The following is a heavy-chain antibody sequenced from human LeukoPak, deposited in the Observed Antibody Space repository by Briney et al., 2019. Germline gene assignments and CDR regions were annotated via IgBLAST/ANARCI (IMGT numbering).Heavy chain of an antibody. CDR2: MSRSGDII. Sequence: GGSLRLSCAASGFTFSDYNMNWVRQVPGKGLESVSYMSRSGDIIYYADSVKGRSTISRDNAKNSLYLQMNSLRAEDTAVYYCARDVYYGSGSPRLDYWGHGTLVTVSS. D-gene: IGHD3-10*01. J-gene: IGHJ4*03. CDR3: ARDVYYGSGSPRLDY. V-gene: IGHV3-48*01. CDR1: GFTFSDYN.